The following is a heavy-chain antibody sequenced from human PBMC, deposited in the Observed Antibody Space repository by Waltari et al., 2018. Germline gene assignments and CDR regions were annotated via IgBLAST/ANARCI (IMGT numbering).Heavy chain of an antibody. CDR1: GYSISSGYY. D-gene: IGHD1-26*01. J-gene: IGHJ4*02. CDR2: IYHSGST. CDR3: ASAEGWMGATPLVG. V-gene: IGHV4-38-2*01. Sequence: QVQLQESGPGLVKPSETLSLTCAVSGYSISSGYYWGWIRQPPGKGLEWIGGIYHSGSTYYNPSLSSRVTISVDTSKNQFSLKLSSVTAADTAVYYCASAEGWMGATPLVGWGQGTLVTVSS.